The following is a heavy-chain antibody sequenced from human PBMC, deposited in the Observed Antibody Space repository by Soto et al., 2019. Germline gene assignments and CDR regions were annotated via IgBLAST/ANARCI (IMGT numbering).Heavy chain of an antibody. CDR1: GGTFSSYA. V-gene: IGHV1-69*06. Sequence: ASVKVSCKASGGTFSSYAISWVRQAPGQGLEWMGGIIPIFGTANYAQKFQGRVTITADKSTSTAYMELSSLRSEDTAVYYCAINLSPYYYDSSGDLRAFDIWGQGTMVTV. J-gene: IGHJ3*02. CDR3: AINLSPYYYDSSGDLRAFDI. D-gene: IGHD3-22*01. CDR2: IIPIFGTA.